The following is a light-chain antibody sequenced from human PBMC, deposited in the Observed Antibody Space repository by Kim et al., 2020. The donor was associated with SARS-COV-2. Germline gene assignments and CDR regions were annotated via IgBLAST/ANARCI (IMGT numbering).Light chain of an antibody. Sequence: GDRVTITCRASQSISSYLNWYQQKPGKAPKLLIYAASSLQSGVPSRFSGSGSGTDFTLTISSLQPEDFATYYCQQSYSTPRGTFGQGTKVEIK. J-gene: IGKJ1*01. CDR3: QQSYSTPRGT. V-gene: IGKV1-39*01. CDR1: QSISSY. CDR2: AAS.